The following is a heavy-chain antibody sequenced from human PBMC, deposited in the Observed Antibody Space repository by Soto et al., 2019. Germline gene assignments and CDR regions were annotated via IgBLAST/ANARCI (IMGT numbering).Heavy chain of an antibody. J-gene: IGHJ6*02. CDR1: GFTLSSYA. Sequence: EVQLLESGGGLVQPGGSLRLSCAASGFTLSSYAMSWVRQAPGKGLEWVSAISGSGTRTFHADSVKGRFTISRDNAKNALYLQMNSLRVEDTAVYYCAKEVTSGSYSHYYYGLDVWGQGTMVTVSS. CDR2: ISGSGTRT. V-gene: IGHV3-23*01. D-gene: IGHD1-26*01. CDR3: AKEVTSGSYSHYYYGLDV.